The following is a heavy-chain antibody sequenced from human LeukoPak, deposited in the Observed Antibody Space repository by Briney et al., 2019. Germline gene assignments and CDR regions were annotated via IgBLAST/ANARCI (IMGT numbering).Heavy chain of an antibody. Sequence: ASVKVSCKASGYTFTSYGISWVRQAPGQGLEWMGWISAYNGNTNYAQKLQGRVTMTTDTSTSTAYMELRSLRSDDTAVYYCASTNRHDYGGYVTWFDPWGQGTLVTVSS. J-gene: IGHJ5*02. CDR3: ASTNRHDYGGYVTWFDP. CDR1: GYTFTSYG. V-gene: IGHV1-18*01. CDR2: ISAYNGNT. D-gene: IGHD4-17*01.